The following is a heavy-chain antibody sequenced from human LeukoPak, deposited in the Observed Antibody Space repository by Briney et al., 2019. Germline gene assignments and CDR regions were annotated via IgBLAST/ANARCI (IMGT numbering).Heavy chain of an antibody. Sequence: PSETLSLTCTVSGGSISRYYWSWIRQSPGKGLEWIGFIYYSGRTNYNPSLKSRITISLDTSKNQVSLSLRSVTAADTAVYYCARVGEGAFDIWGQGTMVTVSS. D-gene: IGHD3-16*01. CDR2: IYYSGRT. CDR1: GGSISRYY. V-gene: IGHV4-59*01. CDR3: ARVGEGAFDI. J-gene: IGHJ3*02.